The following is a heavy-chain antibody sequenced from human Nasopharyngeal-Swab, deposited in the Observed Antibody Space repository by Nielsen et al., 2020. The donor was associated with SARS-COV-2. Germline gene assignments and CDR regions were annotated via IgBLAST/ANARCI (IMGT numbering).Heavy chain of an antibody. D-gene: IGHD3-22*01. V-gene: IGHV4-61*02. CDR1: GGPTSSGSYY. CDR2: IYTSGST. CDR3: ARVYYDSSGYRED. Sequence: SETLSLTCTAPGGPTSSGSYYGSWIRQPAGKGLEWIGRIYTSGSTNYNPSLKSRVTISVDTSKNQFSLKLSSVTAADTAVYYCARVYYDSSGYREDWGQGTLVTVSS. J-gene: IGHJ4*02.